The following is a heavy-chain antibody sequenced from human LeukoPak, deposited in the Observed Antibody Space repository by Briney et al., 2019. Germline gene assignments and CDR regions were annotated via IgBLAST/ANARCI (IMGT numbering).Heavy chain of an antibody. CDR2: ISYDGSNK. CDR1: GFTFSSYG. V-gene: IGHV3-30*18. D-gene: IGHD3-10*01. CDR3: AKETSTSLWFGDP. J-gene: IGHJ5*02. Sequence: GGSPRLSCAASGFTFSSYGMHWVRQAPGKGLEWVAVISYDGSNKYYADSVKGRFTISRDNSKNTLYLQMNSLRAEDTAVYYCAKETSTSLWFGDPWGQGTLVTVSS.